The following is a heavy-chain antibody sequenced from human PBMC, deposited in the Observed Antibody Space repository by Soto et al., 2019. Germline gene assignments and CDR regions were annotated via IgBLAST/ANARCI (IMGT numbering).Heavy chain of an antibody. D-gene: IGHD6-19*01. Sequence: QVLLQESGPGLVKPSETLSLTCTVSGGSISNYYWTWIRQPAGKGLEWIGRIYSSGTTNYNPSLKRRVTMLIDTSKNQFSLRLSSVTAADTALYYCARQRTYSSSWFDYWGQGTLVTVSS. CDR3: ARQRTYSSSWFDY. CDR2: IYSSGTT. CDR1: GGSISNYY. J-gene: IGHJ5*01. V-gene: IGHV4-4*07.